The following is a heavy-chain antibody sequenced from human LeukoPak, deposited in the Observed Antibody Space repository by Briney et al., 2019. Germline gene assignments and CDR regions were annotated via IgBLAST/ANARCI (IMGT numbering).Heavy chain of an antibody. CDR3: ARDGVYSNMFDY. Sequence: PSQTLSLTCTVSGGSISSGSYYWRWIRQPAGKGLEWIGRIYTSGSTNYNPSLKSRVTISVDTSKNQFSLKLSSVTAADTAVYYCARDGVYSNMFDYWGQGTLVTVSS. CDR2: IYTSGST. D-gene: IGHD6-13*01. CDR1: GGSISSGSYY. J-gene: IGHJ4*02. V-gene: IGHV4-61*02.